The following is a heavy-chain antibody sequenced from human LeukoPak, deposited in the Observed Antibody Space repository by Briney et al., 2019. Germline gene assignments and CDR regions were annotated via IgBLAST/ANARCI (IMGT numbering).Heavy chain of an antibody. D-gene: IGHD3-10*01. V-gene: IGHV3-11*01. CDR3: ASPPPYYYGSGSYYDY. CDR1: GFTFSDYY. J-gene: IGHJ4*02. Sequence: GGSLRLSCAASGFTFSDYYMSWIRQAPGKGLEWVSYISSSGSTIYYADSVKGRFTISGDNAKNSLYLQMNSLRAEDTAVYYCASPPPYYYGSGSYYDYWGQGTLVTVSS. CDR2: ISSSGSTI.